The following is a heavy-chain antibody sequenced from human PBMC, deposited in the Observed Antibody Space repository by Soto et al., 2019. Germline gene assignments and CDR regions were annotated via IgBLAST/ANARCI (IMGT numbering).Heavy chain of an antibody. D-gene: IGHD6-19*01. CDR3: GRDGMAPVTGYSSGWYRGY. Sequence: QVQLVESGGGVVQPGRSLRLSCAASGFTFSSYGMHWVRQAPGKGLEWVAVIWYDGSNKYYADSVKGRFTISRDNSKNSLYMQMTSVRAEDTAVYYCGRDGMAPVTGYSSGWYRGYLGQGTLVTVSS. CDR1: GFTFSSYG. J-gene: IGHJ4*02. V-gene: IGHV3-33*01. CDR2: IWYDGSNK.